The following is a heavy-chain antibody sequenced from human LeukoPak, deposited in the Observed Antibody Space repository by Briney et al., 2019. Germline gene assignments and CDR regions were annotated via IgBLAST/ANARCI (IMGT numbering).Heavy chain of an antibody. CDR2: ISGSGGST. J-gene: IGHJ2*01. V-gene: IGHV3-23*01. Sequence: GGSLRLSCAASGFTFSSYAMSWVRQAPGKGLEWVSAISGSGGSTYYADSVKGRFTISRDNSKNTLYLQMNSLRAEDTAVYYCAITPNIVVVVAATWYFDLWGRGTLLTVSS. D-gene: IGHD2-15*01. CDR1: GFTFSSYA. CDR3: AITPNIVVVVAATWYFDL.